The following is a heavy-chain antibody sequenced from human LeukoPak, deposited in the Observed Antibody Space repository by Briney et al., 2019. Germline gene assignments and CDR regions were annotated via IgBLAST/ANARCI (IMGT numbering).Heavy chain of an antibody. D-gene: IGHD6-13*01. V-gene: IGHV4-39*07. CDR1: GGSISSSSYY. Sequence: PSETLSLTCTVSGGSISSSSYYWGWIRQPPGKGLEWIGSIYYSGSTNYNPSLKSRVTMSVDTSKNQFSLKLSSVTAADTAVYYCAREEREEQLVRGFDYWGQGTLVTVSS. J-gene: IGHJ4*02. CDR2: IYYSGST. CDR3: AREEREEQLVRGFDY.